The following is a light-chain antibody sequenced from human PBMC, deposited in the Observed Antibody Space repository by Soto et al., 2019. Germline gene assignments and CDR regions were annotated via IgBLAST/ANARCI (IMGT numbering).Light chain of an antibody. CDR1: QSVSSSY. CDR3: QQYGSSEWT. J-gene: IGKJ1*01. V-gene: IGKV3-20*01. Sequence: EIVLTQSPGTLSLSPGERATLSCRASQSVSSSYFAWYQQKPGQAPRLLIYGASSRATGIPDRFSGSVSGPDFTLTISRLEPEDFAVYYCQQYGSSEWTFGQGTKVEIK. CDR2: GAS.